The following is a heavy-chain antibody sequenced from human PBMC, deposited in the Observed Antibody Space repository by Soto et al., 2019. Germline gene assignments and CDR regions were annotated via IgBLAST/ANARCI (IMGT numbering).Heavy chain of an antibody. D-gene: IGHD3-10*01. Sequence: GGSLRLSCAASGFTCSSYGMHWVRQAPGKGLEWVAVISYDGSNKYYADSVKGRFTISRDNSKNTLYLQMNSLRAEDTAVYYCAKAVLYYYGSGSLYTDYWGQGTLVTVSS. CDR2: ISYDGSNK. J-gene: IGHJ4*02. CDR3: AKAVLYYYGSGSLYTDY. V-gene: IGHV3-30*18. CDR1: GFTCSSYG.